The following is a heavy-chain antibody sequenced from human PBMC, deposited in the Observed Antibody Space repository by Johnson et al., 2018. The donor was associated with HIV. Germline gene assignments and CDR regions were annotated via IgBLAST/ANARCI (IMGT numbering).Heavy chain of an antibody. D-gene: IGHD1-1*01. J-gene: IGHJ3*01. CDR2: ISYDGSNK. V-gene: IGHV3-30*03. CDR1: GFTFSSYW. CDR3: ARSGPNWAFDF. Sequence: QVQLVESGGGVVQPGGSLRLSCAASGFTFSSYWMSWVRQAPVKGLEWVAVISYDGSNKYYADSVKGRFTISRDNARNTMFVQMNSLRAEDTAVYYCARSGPNWAFDFWGRGTMVTVSS.